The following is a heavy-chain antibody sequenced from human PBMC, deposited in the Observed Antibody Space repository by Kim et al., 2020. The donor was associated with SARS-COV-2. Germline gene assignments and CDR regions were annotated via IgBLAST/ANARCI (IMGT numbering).Heavy chain of an antibody. D-gene: IGHD3-3*01. CDR1: GGSISSGGYY. Sequence: SETLSLTCTVSGGSISSGGYYWSWIRQHPGKGLEWIGYIYYSGSTYYNPSLKSRVTISVDPSKNQFSLKLSSVTAADTAGYYCARVLGAITIFGVVIVNWFDPWGQGTLVTVSS. CDR3: ARVLGAITIFGVVIVNWFDP. V-gene: IGHV4-31*03. J-gene: IGHJ5*02. CDR2: IYYSGST.